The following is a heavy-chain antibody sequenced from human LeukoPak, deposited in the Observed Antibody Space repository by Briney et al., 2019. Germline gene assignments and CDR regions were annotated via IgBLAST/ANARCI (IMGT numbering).Heavy chain of an antibody. J-gene: IGHJ6*02. CDR2: ISSSSSYI. Sequence: GGSLRLSCAASGFTFSSYSMNWVRQAPGKGLEWVSSISSSSSYIYYADSVKGRFTFSRDNAKNSLYLQMNSLRAEDAAVYYCARDGFYSSSWYYHYYYYGMDVWGQGTTVTVSS. CDR1: GFTFSSYS. V-gene: IGHV3-21*01. D-gene: IGHD6-13*01. CDR3: ARDGFYSSSWYYHYYYYGMDV.